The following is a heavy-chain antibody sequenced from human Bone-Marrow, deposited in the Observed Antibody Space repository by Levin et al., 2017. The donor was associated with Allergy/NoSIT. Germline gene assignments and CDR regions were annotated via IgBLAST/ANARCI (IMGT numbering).Heavy chain of an antibody. CDR3: AKFFEVQEVSRGWFDP. CDR1: GYTFTSYA. Sequence: ASVKVSCKASGYTFTSYALHWVRQAPGQGLEWMGCIDAGNGKTRFSPEFQGRLTITRDTSASTAYMELTTLTSEDTATYYCAKFFEVQEVSRGWFDPWGQGTQVIVSS. CDR2: IDAGNGKT. J-gene: IGHJ5*02. V-gene: IGHV1-3*01. D-gene: IGHD3-3*01.